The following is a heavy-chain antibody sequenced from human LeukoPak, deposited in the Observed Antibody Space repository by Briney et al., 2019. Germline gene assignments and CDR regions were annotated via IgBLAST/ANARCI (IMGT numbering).Heavy chain of an antibody. V-gene: IGHV3-9*01. D-gene: IGHD3-10*01. CDR2: ISWNSGSI. CDR1: GFTFDDYA. J-gene: IGHJ1*01. CDR3: AKDLYQGFY. Sequence: PGRFLRLSCAASGFTFDDYAMHWVRQAPGKGLEWVSGISWNSGSIGYADSVKGRFTISRDNAKNSLYLQMNSLRAEDTALYYCAKDLYQGFYWGQGTLVTVSS.